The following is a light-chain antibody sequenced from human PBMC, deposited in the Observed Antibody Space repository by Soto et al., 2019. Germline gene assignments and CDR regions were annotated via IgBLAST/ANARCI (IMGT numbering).Light chain of an antibody. CDR1: QSLLHSDGNTY. CDR3: MQATQSHWT. Sequence: DIVMTQTPLSSPVTLGQAASISCRSSQSLLHSDGNTYLSWFQQRPGQPPRLLIYKVSDRFSRVPDRFSGSWAGTYFTLTISRVEAEDVGIYYCMQATQSHWTFGQGTKVEIK. CDR2: KVS. V-gene: IGKV2-24*01. J-gene: IGKJ1*01.